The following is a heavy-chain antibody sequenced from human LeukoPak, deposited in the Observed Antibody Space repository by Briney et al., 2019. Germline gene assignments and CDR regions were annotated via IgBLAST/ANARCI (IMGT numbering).Heavy chain of an antibody. D-gene: IGHD3-22*01. J-gene: IGHJ3*02. CDR1: GFTVSGIH. CDR3: ARGGRGSAAVVAPRSFDI. CDR2: TYTGGNS. Sequence: GGSLRLSCAASGFTVSGIHMVWVRQAPGKGLEWVSVTYTGGNSYYADSVKGRFIISRDISKNTLYLQMNSLRAEDSALYYCARGGRGSAAVVAPRSFDIWGQGTMVTVSS. V-gene: IGHV3-53*01.